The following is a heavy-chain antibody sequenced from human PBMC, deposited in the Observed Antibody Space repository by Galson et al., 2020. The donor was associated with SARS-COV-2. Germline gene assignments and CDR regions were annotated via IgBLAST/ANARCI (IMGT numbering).Heavy chain of an antibody. D-gene: IGHD6-13*01. CDR3: TTDFSSSWYLSSGPDY. CDR2: IKSKTDGGTT. Sequence: GGSLRLSCAASGFTFSNAWMSWVRQAPGKGLEWVGRIKSKTDGGTTDYAAPVKGRFTISRYDSKNTLYLQMNSLKTEDTAVYYCTTDFSSSWYLSSGPDYWGQGTLVTVSS. J-gene: IGHJ4*02. V-gene: IGHV3-15*01. CDR1: GFTFSNAW.